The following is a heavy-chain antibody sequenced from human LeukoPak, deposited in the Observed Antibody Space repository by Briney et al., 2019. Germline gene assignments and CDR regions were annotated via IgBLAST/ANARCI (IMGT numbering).Heavy chain of an antibody. V-gene: IGHV3-53*01. D-gene: IGHD3-16*01. J-gene: IGHJ4*02. CDR3: ARDRGGGAGYFDF. Sequence: GGSLRLSCAASGFAVSSNYMSWVRQAPGKGLEWVSVIYSGGSTYYADSVKGRFTISRDNSKNTLYLQMSGLRGDDTAVYYCARDRGGGAGYFDFWGQGTLVTVSS. CDR1: GFAVSSNY. CDR2: IYSGGST.